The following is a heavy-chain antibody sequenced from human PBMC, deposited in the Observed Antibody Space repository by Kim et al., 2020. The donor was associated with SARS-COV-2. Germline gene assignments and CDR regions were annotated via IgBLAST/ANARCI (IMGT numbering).Heavy chain of an antibody. Sequence: ASVKGRFTISREDSKNTAYLQMNSLKTEDTAVYYCTMTTENFYYYYGMDVWGQGTTVTVSS. V-gene: IGHV3-73*01. CDR3: TMTTENFYYYYGMDV. D-gene: IGHD4-17*01. J-gene: IGHJ6*02.